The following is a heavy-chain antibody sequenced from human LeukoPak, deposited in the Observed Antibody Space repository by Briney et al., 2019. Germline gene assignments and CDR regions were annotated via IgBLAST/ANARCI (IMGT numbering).Heavy chain of an antibody. D-gene: IGHD5-18*01. V-gene: IGHV1-8*03. CDR1: GYTFTSYD. CDR3: ARGRTAMDDAFDI. CDR2: MNPNSGNT. Sequence: ASVKVSCKASGYTFTSYDINWVRQATGQGLEWMGWMNPNSGNTGYAQKFQGRVTITRNTSISTAYMELSSLRSEDTAVYYCARGRTAMDDAFDIWGQGTMVTVSS. J-gene: IGHJ3*02.